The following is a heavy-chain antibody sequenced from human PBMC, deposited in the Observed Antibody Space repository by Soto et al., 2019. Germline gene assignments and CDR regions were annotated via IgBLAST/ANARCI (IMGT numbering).Heavy chain of an antibody. CDR2: TKIKSDGWTR. CDR3: ATVGRTFLQCPRTDH. CDR1: GFTFSNAW. V-gene: IGHV3-15*01. D-gene: IGHD3-3*01. Sequence: EVQLVESGGGLVKPGGSLRLSCAASGFTFSNAWMSWVRQAPGKGLEWVGRTKIKSDGWTRDYASPVKGRFSISSDDSNNAVYLQMISLKLEDTAIYYCATVGRTFLQCPRTDHWGQGTLVPVSS. J-gene: IGHJ4*02.